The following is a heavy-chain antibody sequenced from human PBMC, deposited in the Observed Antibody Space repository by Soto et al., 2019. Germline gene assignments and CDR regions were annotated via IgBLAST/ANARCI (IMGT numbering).Heavy chain of an antibody. J-gene: IGHJ4*02. CDR3: AKDIEESPALGFGY. D-gene: IGHD3-16*01. CDR1: GFTFSSYA. V-gene: IGHV3-23*01. Sequence: GGSLRLSCAASGFTFSSYAMSWVRQAPGKGLEWDSAISGSGGSTYYADSVKGRFTISRDNSKNTLYLQMNSLRAEDTAVYYCAKDIEESPALGFGYWGQGTLVTVSS. CDR2: ISGSGGST.